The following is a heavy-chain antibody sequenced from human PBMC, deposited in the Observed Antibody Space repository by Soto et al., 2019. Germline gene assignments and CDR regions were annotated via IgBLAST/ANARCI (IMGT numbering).Heavy chain of an antibody. J-gene: IGHJ5*02. Sequence: EVQLLESGGGLVQPGGSLRLSCAASGFTFSSYAMSWVRQAPGKGLEWVSAISGSGGSTYYADSVKGRFTISRDNSKNTLYLQMNILRAEDTAVYYGAKCITTHYDILTGYGEGFDPWGQGTLVTVSS. CDR1: GFTFSSYA. CDR3: AKCITTHYDILTGYGEGFDP. CDR2: ISGSGGST. D-gene: IGHD3-9*01. V-gene: IGHV3-23*01.